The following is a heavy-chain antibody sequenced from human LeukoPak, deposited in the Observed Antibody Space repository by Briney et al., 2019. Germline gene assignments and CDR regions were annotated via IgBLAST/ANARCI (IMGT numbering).Heavy chain of an antibody. CDR1: GGSVSSYY. CDR3: ARDLAVTTPDAFDI. D-gene: IGHD4-11*01. J-gene: IGHJ3*02. Sequence: PSETLSLTCTVSGGSVSSYYWSWIRQPPGKGLEWIGYIYYSGSTNYNPSLKSRVTISVDTSKNQFSLKLSSVTAADTAVYYCARDLAVTTPDAFDIWGQGTMVTVSS. V-gene: IGHV4-59*02. CDR2: IYYSGST.